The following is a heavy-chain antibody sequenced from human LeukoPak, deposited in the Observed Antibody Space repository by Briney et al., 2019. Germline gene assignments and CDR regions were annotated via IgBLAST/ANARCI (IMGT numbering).Heavy chain of an antibody. V-gene: IGHV3-30*02. CDR2: IRYDGSNK. Sequence: GGSLRLSCAASGFTFSSYSMHWVRQAPGKGLEWVAFIRYDGSNKYYADSVKGRFTISRDNSKNTLYLQMNSLRAEDTAVYYCAKDSYRFCSSTSCYAFDIWGQGTMVTVSS. J-gene: IGHJ3*02. CDR3: AKDSYRFCSSTSCYAFDI. CDR1: GFTFSSYS. D-gene: IGHD2-2*01.